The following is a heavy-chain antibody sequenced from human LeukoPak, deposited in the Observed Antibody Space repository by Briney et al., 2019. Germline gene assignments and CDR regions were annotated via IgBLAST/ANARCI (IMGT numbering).Heavy chain of an antibody. V-gene: IGHV4-39*01. Sequence: GSLRLSCAASGFSFSSYNMNWVRQPPGKGPEWIGSIYYGGSTYYTPSLRSRVTISVDTSKNQFSLKLSSVTAADTAVYYCAGPDYYSMDVWGEGTTVTISS. CDR1: GFSFSSYNMN. CDR2: IYYGGST. J-gene: IGHJ6*03. CDR3: AGPDYYSMDV.